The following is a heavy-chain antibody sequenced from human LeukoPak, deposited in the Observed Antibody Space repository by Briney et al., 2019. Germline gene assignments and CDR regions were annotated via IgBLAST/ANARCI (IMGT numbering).Heavy chain of an antibody. J-gene: IGHJ5*02. CDR3: ARDVRRSRGDYDWFDP. Sequence: PSETLSLTCAVYGGSFSGYYWSWIRQPPGKGLEWIGEINHSGSTNYNPSLKSRVTISVDTSKNQFSLKLSSVTAADTAVYYCARDVRRSRGDYDWFDPWGQGTLVTVSS. D-gene: IGHD3-16*01. V-gene: IGHV4-34*01. CDR1: GGSFSGYY. CDR2: INHSGST.